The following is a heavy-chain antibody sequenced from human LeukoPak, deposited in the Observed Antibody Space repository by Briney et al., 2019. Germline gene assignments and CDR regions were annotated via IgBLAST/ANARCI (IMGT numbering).Heavy chain of an antibody. CDR1: GYTFTSYY. CDR3: ARGDSSSWYSRFDY. J-gene: IGHJ4*02. Sequence: ASVKVSCKASGYTFTSYYMHWVRQAPGQGLEWMGWINPNSGGTNYAQKFQGRVTMTRDTSISTAYMELSRLRSDDTAVYYCARGDSSSWYSRFDYWGQGTLVTVSS. CDR2: INPNSGGT. D-gene: IGHD6-13*01. V-gene: IGHV1-2*02.